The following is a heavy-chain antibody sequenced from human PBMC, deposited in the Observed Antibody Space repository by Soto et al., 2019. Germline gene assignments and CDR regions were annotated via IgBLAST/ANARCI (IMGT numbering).Heavy chain of an antibody. CDR2: INAGNGNT. CDR1: DYTFTSYA. CDR3: ARDLGEYYFDY. D-gene: IGHD1-26*01. Sequence: QVQLVQSGAEVKKPGASVKVSCKAPDYTFTSYAMHWGPQAPGQRLEWMGWINAGNGNTKYSQKFQGRVTITRDTSASTAYMELSSLRSEDTAVYYCARDLGEYYFDYWGQGTLVTVSS. V-gene: IGHV1-3*01. J-gene: IGHJ4*02.